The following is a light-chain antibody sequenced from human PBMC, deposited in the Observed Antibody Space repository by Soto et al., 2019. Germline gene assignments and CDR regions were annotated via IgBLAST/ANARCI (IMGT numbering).Light chain of an antibody. CDR1: ETVATN. Sequence: VMTQSQATLSVSPGERATLSCWASETVATNLAWYQQKPGQAPRLLISGASTRAAGISDRFRGSGSGTESTLTISSLRSEDSAIYYCQQYFEWPPMTFGQGTKVEI. CDR3: QQYFEWPPMT. V-gene: IGKV3-15*01. CDR2: GAS. J-gene: IGKJ1*01.